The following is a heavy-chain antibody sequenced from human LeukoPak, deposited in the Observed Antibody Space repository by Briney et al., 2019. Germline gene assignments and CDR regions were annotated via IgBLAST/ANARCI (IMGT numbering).Heavy chain of an antibody. CDR1: GYTFTSYG. Sequence: ASVKVSCKASGYTFTSYGISWVRQAPGQGLEWVGWISVSNGNANYAQKLQGRVTMTTDTSTSTAYMELRSLRSDDTAVYYCARDYGDYVNPNWFDPWGQGTLVTVSS. J-gene: IGHJ5*02. V-gene: IGHV1-18*01. CDR2: ISVSNGNA. CDR3: ARDYGDYVNPNWFDP. D-gene: IGHD4-17*01.